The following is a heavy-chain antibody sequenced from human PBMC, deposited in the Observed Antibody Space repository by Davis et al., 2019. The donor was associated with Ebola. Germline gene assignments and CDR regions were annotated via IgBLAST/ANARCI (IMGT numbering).Heavy chain of an antibody. Sequence: GESLKISCAASGFIFSTHWMSWVRQAPGKGLEWVANIKQDGSEKYYVDSMKGRFTISRDNAKNSLYLQMNSLRAEDTALYYCAKVSDCSSTSCHFDYWGQGTLVTVSS. V-gene: IGHV3-7*03. CDR2: IKQDGSEK. CDR3: AKVSDCSSTSCHFDY. D-gene: IGHD2-2*01. CDR1: GFIFSTHW. J-gene: IGHJ4*02.